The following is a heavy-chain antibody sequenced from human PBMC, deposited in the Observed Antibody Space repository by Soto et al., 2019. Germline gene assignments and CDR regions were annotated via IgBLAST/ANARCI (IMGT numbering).Heavy chain of an antibody. CDR1: GDSISSGNKY. CDR3: ARVPSPFDYYYAMDV. V-gene: IGHV4-30-4*01. CDR2: IFSSGTT. D-gene: IGHD3-16*01. J-gene: IGHJ6*02. Sequence: SETLSLTCTVSGDSISSGNKYWSWIRQPPGKGLEWIGYIFSSGTTYYNPSLKSRLTMSLDTSENQLSLKLNSLTDADTAVYYCARVPSPFDYYYAMDVWGQGTTVTVSS.